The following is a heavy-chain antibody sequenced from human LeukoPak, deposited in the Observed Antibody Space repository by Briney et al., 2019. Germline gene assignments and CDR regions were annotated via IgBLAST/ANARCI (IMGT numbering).Heavy chain of an antibody. CDR3: ARGLRSVDY. Sequence: GGSLRLSCAASGITFSNYWMSWVRQAPGKGLEWVATIKEDGSEKYYVDSVKGRFTISRDNAKNSLYLLMNSLRAEDTAVYYCARGLRSVDYWGQGTLVTVSS. CDR1: GITFSNYW. D-gene: IGHD3-10*02. V-gene: IGHV3-7*01. J-gene: IGHJ4*02. CDR2: IKEDGSEK.